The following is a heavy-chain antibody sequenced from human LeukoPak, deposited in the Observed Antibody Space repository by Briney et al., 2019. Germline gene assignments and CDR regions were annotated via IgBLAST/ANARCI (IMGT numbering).Heavy chain of an antibody. CDR2: IYHSGST. J-gene: IGHJ6*03. D-gene: IGHD6-19*01. CDR1: GYSISSGYY. Sequence: SETLSLTCAVSGYSISSGYYWGWIRQPPGKGLEWIGTIYHSGSTYYNPSLKSRLTISVDTSNNQFSLKLSSVHAADTAVYYCARRGRDKARLGYCYYYMDVCGKGTTVTVSS. CDR3: ARRGRDKARLGYCYYYMDV. V-gene: IGHV4-38-2*01.